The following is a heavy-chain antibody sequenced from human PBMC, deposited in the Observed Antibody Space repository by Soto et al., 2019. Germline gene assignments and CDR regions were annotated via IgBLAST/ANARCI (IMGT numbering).Heavy chain of an antibody. Sequence: QVQLQESGPGLVKPSQTLSLTCTVSGGSISSGGYYWSWIRQHPGKGLEWIGYIYYSGSTYYNPSLQSRVXXSXDXXKNQFSLKLSSVTAADTAVYYCARGSVVAATLFDYWGQGTLVTVSS. CDR1: GGSISSGGYY. J-gene: IGHJ4*02. CDR2: IYYSGST. V-gene: IGHV4-31*03. D-gene: IGHD2-15*01. CDR3: ARGSVVAATLFDY.